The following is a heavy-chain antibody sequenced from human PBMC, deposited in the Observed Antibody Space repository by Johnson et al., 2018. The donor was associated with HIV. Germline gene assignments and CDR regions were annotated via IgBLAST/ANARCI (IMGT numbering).Heavy chain of an antibody. D-gene: IGHD6-19*01. V-gene: IGHV3-74*01. J-gene: IGHJ3*02. CDR2: INSDGSST. CDR3: ARDGVYSSPWDAFDI. CDR1: GFTFSRYW. Sequence: VQLVESEGGLVQPGGSLRLSCAASGFTFSRYWMHWVRQPPGKGLVWVSRINSDGSSTSYADSVKGRFTISRDNAKNTLYLQMNSLRAEDTAVYYCARDGVYSSPWDAFDIWGQGTMVTVSS.